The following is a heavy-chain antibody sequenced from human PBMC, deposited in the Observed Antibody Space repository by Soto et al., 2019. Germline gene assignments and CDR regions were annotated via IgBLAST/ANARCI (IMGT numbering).Heavy chain of an antibody. Sequence: GGSLRLSCAASGFTFSSYSMNWVRQAPGKGLEWVSSISSSSSYIYYADSVKGRFTISRDNAKNSLYLQMNSLRAEDTAVYYCARGGIAARPAFDIWGQGTMVTVSS. CDR3: ARGGIAARPAFDI. J-gene: IGHJ3*02. D-gene: IGHD6-6*01. V-gene: IGHV3-21*01. CDR2: ISSSSSYI. CDR1: GFTFSSYS.